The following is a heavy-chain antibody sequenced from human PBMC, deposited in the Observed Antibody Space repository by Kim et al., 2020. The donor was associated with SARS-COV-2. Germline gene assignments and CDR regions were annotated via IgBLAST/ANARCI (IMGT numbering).Heavy chain of an antibody. Sequence: SVKVSCKASGGTFSSYAISWVRQAPGQGLEWMGGIIPIFGTANYAQKFQGRVTITADESTSTAYMELSSLRSEDTAVYYCARAEGSYSSGWYRGYYYYYGMDVWGQGTTVTVSS. J-gene: IGHJ6*02. CDR3: ARAEGSYSSGWYRGYYYYYGMDV. CDR1: GGTFSSYA. CDR2: IIPIFGTA. D-gene: IGHD6-19*01. V-gene: IGHV1-69*13.